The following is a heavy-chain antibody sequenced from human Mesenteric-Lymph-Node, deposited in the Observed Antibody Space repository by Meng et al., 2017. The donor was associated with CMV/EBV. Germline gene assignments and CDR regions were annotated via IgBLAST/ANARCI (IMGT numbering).Heavy chain of an antibody. V-gene: IGHV3-48*03. CDR2: ISSSGSTI. Sequence: GESLKISCAASGFTFSSYEMNWVRQAPGKGLEWVSYISSSGSTIYYADSVQGRFTISRDNSKNTLYLQMNSLRPEDTAVYYCAREGDNTGYYQVYFDNWGQGTLVTVSS. CDR3: AREGDNTGYYQVYFDN. CDR1: GFTFSSYE. D-gene: IGHD3-9*01. J-gene: IGHJ4*02.